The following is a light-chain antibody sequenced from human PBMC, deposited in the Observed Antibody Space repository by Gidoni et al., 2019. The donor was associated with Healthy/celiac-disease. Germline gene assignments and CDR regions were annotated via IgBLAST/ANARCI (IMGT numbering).Light chain of an antibody. J-gene: IGKJ5*01. CDR3: QQYDNHPLT. CDR1: QAISNY. CDR2: DAS. V-gene: IGKV1-33*01. Sequence: DIHLTQSPSSLSASVGDRVTITCQASQAISNYLNWYQQKPGKAPKLLIYDASNLETGVPSRFSGSGSGTDFTFTISSLQPEDIATYYCQQYDNHPLTFGQGTRLEIK.